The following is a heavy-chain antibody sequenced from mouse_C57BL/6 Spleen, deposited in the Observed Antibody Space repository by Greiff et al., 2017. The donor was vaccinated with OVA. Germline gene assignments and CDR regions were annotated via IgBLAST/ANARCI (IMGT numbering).Heavy chain of an antibody. V-gene: IGHV1-7*01. CDR1: GYTFTTYW. D-gene: IGHD1-1*01. CDR2: INPGSGYT. Sequence: LQESGAELAKPGASVRLSCKASGYTFTTYWMHWVKQRPGQGLDWIGYINPGSGYTKYNQKFKDKATLTADKSSSTAYMQLSSLTYEDSAVYFCARDYGSYGFSYWGQGTLVTVSA. J-gene: IGHJ3*01. CDR3: ARDYGSYGFSY.